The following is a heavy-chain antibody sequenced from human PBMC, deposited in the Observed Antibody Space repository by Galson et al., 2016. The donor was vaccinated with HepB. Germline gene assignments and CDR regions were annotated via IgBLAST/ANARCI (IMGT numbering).Heavy chain of an antibody. Sequence: SLRLSCAASGFTFSSYGIHWVRQAPGKGLEWVAIISYDGSHKYYADSVKGRFTISRDNSKNTLYLQMNSLRAEDTAVYYCAKSVYVSGSYPGYWGQGTLVTVSS. CDR1: GFTFSSYG. CDR2: ISYDGSHK. D-gene: IGHD3-10*01. CDR3: AKSVYVSGSYPGY. J-gene: IGHJ4*02. V-gene: IGHV3-30*18.